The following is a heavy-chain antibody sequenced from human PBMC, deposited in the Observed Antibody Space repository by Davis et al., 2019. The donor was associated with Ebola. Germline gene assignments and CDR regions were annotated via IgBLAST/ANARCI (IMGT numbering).Heavy chain of an antibody. CDR3: ARGVNYDSSTFY. D-gene: IGHD3-3*01. Sequence: SETLSLTCTVSGGSISSYYWSWIRQPPGKGLEWIGEINHSGSTNYNPSLKSRVTISVDTSKNQFSLKLSSVTAADTAVYYCARGVNYDSSTFYWGQGTLVTVSS. V-gene: IGHV4-34*01. J-gene: IGHJ4*02. CDR1: GGSISSYY. CDR2: INHSGST.